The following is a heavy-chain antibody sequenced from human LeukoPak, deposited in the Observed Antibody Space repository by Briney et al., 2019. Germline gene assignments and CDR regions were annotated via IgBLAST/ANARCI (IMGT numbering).Heavy chain of an antibody. CDR2: IKQDGSQR. CDR3: ARRGGSSSRRSPIDY. J-gene: IGHJ4*02. CDR1: GFPFSDYR. Sequence: GGSLSLSCTASGFPFSDYRMTWVRQAPGKGPEWVANIKQDGSQRYYVDSVRGRFTISRDNAKNSLFLQMNGLRAEDTAVYYCARRGGSSSRRSPIDYWGQGTLVTVSS. V-gene: IGHV3-7*01. D-gene: IGHD6-6*01.